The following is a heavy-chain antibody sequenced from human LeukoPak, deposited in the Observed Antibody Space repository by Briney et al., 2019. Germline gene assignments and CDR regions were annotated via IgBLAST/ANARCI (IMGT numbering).Heavy chain of an antibody. Sequence: GGSLRLSCAASGFTVSNNYMSWVRQAPGKGLEWVPVIYSGDNTYYVESVKGRFTISRDNSKNTLFLQMNRLRAEDTAVYYCAGRRVLDASFDYWGQGTLVTVSS. CDR3: AGRRVLDASFDY. J-gene: IGHJ4*02. V-gene: IGHV3-66*02. CDR1: GFTVSNNY. CDR2: IYSGDNT. D-gene: IGHD3-16*01.